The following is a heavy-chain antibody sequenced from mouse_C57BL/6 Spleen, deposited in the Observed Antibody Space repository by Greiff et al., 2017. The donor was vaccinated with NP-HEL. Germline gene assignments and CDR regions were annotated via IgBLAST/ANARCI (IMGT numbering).Heavy chain of an antibody. CDR3: ARREDYDWFAY. CDR1: GYAFSSSW. J-gene: IGHJ3*01. V-gene: IGHV1-82*01. D-gene: IGHD2-4*01. CDR2: IYPGDGDT. Sequence: VQLQQSGPELVKPGASVKISCKASGYAFSSSWMNWVKQRPGKGLEWIGRIYPGDGDTNYNGKFKGKATLTADKSSSTAYMQLSSLTSEDSAVYFCARREDYDWFAYWGQGTLVTVSA.